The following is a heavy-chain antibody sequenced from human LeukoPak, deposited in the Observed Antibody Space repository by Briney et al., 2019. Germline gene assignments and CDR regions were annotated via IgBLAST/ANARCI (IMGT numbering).Heavy chain of an antibody. CDR2: ISYDGSNK. Sequence: GGSLRLSCAASGFTFSSYAMRWVRQAPGKGLEWVAVISYDGSNKYYADSVKGRFTISRDNSKNTLYLQMNSLRAEDTAVYYCARDKGGYDYWGQGTLVTVSS. V-gene: IGHV3-30-3*01. D-gene: IGHD3-16*01. J-gene: IGHJ4*02. CDR3: ARDKGGYDY. CDR1: GFTFSSYA.